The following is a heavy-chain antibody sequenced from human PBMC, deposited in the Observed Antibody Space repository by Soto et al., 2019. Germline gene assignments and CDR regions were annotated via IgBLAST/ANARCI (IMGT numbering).Heavy chain of an antibody. D-gene: IGHD6-13*01. Sequence: VGSLRVSCAASGFTFSSYWMSWVRQAPGKGLEWVANIKQDGSEKYYVDSVKGRFTISRDNAKNSLYLRMNSLRAEDTAVYYCAREISSSSSWYYYYGMDVWGQGTTVTV. CDR2: IKQDGSEK. CDR3: AREISSSSSWYYYYGMDV. J-gene: IGHJ6*02. CDR1: GFTFSSYW. V-gene: IGHV3-7*01.